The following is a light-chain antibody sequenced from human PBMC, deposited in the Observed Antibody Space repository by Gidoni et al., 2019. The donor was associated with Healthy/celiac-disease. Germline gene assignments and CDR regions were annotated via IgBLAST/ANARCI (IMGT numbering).Light chain of an antibody. CDR3: ASWDDSLNRDVV. J-gene: IGLJ2*01. CDR1: SSNIGSYT. CDR2: SNN. V-gene: IGLV1-44*01. Sequence: QSVLTPPPSEYGTPGQRVTISCSGRSSNIGSYTDNWYQQLPGTAPNLLIYSNNQRPSGVPDRFSGSKSGTSASLALTRLQSEDEADYYCASWDDSLNRDVVFGGGTKLTVL.